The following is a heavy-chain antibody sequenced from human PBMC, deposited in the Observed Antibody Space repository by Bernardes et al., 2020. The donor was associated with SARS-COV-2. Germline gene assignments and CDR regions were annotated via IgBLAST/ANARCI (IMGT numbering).Heavy chain of an antibody. V-gene: IGHV3-23*01. CDR3: AKDKVSYSSDVLDV. D-gene: IGHD3-16*01. CDR1: GFAFSSYS. CDR2: ISAGGAAT. J-gene: IGHJ3*01. Sequence: GGSLRLSCAASGFAFSSYSMNWVRQAPGKGLEWVASISAGGAATYNADSVRGRFTVSRDNSRNTLFLQMNRLSAEDTALYYCAKDKVSYSSDVLDVWGQGTMVTVSS.